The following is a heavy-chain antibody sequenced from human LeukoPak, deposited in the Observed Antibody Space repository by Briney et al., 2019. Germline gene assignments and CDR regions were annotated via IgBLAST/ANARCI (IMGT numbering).Heavy chain of an antibody. Sequence: KPSETLSLTCTVSGGSISSGGYYWSWIRQPPGKGLEWIGYIYHSGSTYYNPSLKSRVTISVDRSKNQFSLKLSSVTAADTAVYYCARHIRRGSSGYYYWGQGTLVTVSS. D-gene: IGHD3-22*01. CDR2: IYHSGST. J-gene: IGHJ4*02. CDR1: GGSISSGGYY. V-gene: IGHV4-30-2*01. CDR3: ARHIRRGSSGYYY.